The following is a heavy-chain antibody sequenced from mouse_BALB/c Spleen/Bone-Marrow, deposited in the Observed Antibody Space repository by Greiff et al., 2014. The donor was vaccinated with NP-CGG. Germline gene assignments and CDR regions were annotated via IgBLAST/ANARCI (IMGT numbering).Heavy chain of an antibody. CDR1: GFNIKDTY. CDR2: IDPANGNT. V-gene: IGHV14-3*02. D-gene: IGHD1-1*01. Sequence: EVQLQQSGAGLVKPGASVKSSCTASGFNIKDTYMHWVKQRPEQGLEWIGRIDPANGNTKYDPKFQGKATITADTSSNTAYLQLSSLTSEDTAVYYCAAYYYGSSQFAYWGQGTLVTVSA. CDR3: AAYYYGSSQFAY. J-gene: IGHJ3*01.